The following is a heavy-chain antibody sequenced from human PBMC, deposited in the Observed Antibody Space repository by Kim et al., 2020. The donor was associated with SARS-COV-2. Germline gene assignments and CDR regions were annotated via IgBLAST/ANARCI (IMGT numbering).Heavy chain of an antibody. D-gene: IGHD6-13*01. J-gene: IGHJ6*02. V-gene: IGHV3-30*04. CDR1: GFTFSSYA. Sequence: GGSLRLSCAASGFTFSSYAMHWVRQAPGKGLEWVAVISYDGSNKYYADSVKGRFTISRDNSKNTLYLQMNSLRAEDTAVYYCARDPYSSSWYVITYYYYGMDVWGQGTTVTVSS. CDR2: ISYDGSNK. CDR3: ARDPYSSSWYVITYYYYGMDV.